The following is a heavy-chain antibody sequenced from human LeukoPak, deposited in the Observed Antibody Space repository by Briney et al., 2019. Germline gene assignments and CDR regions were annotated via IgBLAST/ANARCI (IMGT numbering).Heavy chain of an antibody. J-gene: IGHJ1*01. CDR3: AARRGVVVTAPSTLQH. D-gene: IGHD2-21*02. Sequence: PSQTLSLTCTVSGGSISSGDYYWSWIRQPPGKGLEWIGYIYYSGSTYYNPSLKSRVTISVDTSKNQFSLKLSSVTAADTAVYYCAARRGVVVTAPSTLQHWGQGTLVTVSS. V-gene: IGHV4-30-4*01. CDR2: IYYSGST. CDR1: GGSISSGDYY.